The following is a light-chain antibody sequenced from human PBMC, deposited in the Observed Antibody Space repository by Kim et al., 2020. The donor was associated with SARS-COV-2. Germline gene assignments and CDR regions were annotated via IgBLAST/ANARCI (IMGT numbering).Light chain of an antibody. CDR2: SAS. CDR3: QQATGFPLS. Sequence: DIQMTQSPSFVSASVGDRVTITCRASQSIGNWLAWYQQKPGKVPKLLVYSASSLQSGVPSRFSGSGSGTEFTLTIDSLQPEDFATYYCQQATGFPLSFGGGTKVDIK. V-gene: IGKV1-12*01. J-gene: IGKJ4*01. CDR1: QSIGNW.